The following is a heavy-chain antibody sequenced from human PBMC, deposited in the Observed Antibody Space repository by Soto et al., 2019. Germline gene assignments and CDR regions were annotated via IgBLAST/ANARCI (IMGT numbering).Heavy chain of an antibody. D-gene: IGHD2-2*01. J-gene: IGHJ6*02. CDR3: ARDESSTSYHYGMDV. Sequence: GASVKCSCKASGYTFTSYAMHWVRQAPGQRLEWMEWINAGNGNTKYSQKFQGRVTITRDTSASTAYMELSSLRSEDTAVYYCARDESSTSYHYGMDVWGQGTTVTVSS. CDR2: INAGNGNT. CDR1: GYTFTSYA. V-gene: IGHV1-3*01.